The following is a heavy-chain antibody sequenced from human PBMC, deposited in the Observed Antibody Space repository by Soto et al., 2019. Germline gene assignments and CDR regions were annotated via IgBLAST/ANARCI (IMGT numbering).Heavy chain of an antibody. Sequence: QVQLQESGPGLVKPSETLSLTCTVSGASINSYYWSWIRQPPGKGLEWIGYIYSSGSTNYNPSLKRPVTMSVDTSKDQVDLNLGSVTAGEPAGYYCARGYDYIGGTYRYTFGYWGQGTLVTVPS. D-gene: IGHD3-16*02. CDR3: ARGYDYIGGTYRYTFGY. CDR1: GASINSYY. CDR2: IYSSGST. J-gene: IGHJ4*02. V-gene: IGHV4-59*12.